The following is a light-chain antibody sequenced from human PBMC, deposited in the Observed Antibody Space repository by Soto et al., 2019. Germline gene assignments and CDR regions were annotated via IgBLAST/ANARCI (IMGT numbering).Light chain of an antibody. V-gene: IGLV2-14*03. Sequence: QSALTQPASVSGSPGQSITISCTGTSSDVGGYNFVSWYQQHPGKAPRLMIFDVNNRPSGVSTRFAGSKSGNTASLTISGLQAEDEADYYCCSYSGSNTIVVFGVGTQLTVL. CDR3: CSYSGSNTIVV. CDR1: SSDVGGYNF. J-gene: IGLJ2*01. CDR2: DVN.